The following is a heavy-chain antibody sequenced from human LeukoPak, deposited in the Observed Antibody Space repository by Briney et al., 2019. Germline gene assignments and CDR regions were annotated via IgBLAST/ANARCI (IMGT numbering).Heavy chain of an antibody. V-gene: IGHV4-34*01. J-gene: IGHJ3*02. D-gene: IGHD1-1*01. CDR1: VGSFSGYY. CDR2: INHSGST. Sequence: SETLSLTCAVYVGSFSGYYWSWIRQTPGKGLEWIGEINHSGSTNYNPSLKSRVTISVDTSKNQFSLKVSSVTAADTAVYYCARLLWNGRGAFDILGRGTLVTVSS. CDR3: ARLLWNGRGAFDI.